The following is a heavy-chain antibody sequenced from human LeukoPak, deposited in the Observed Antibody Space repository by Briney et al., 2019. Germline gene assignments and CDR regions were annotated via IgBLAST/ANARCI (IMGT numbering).Heavy chain of an antibody. CDR3: VRKAVAGHFDY. CDR1: GFAFSSYA. D-gene: IGHD6-19*01. Sequence: GGSLRLSCSASGFAFSSYAMHWVRQAPGKGLEYVSAISSNGGSTYYADSVKGRFTISRDNSKNTLYLQMSSLRAEDTAVYYCVRKAVAGHFDYWGQGTLVTVSS. CDR2: ISSNGGST. V-gene: IGHV3-64D*09. J-gene: IGHJ4*02.